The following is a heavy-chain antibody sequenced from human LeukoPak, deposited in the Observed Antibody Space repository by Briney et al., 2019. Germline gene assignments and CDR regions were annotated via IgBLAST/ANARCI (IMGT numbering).Heavy chain of an antibody. CDR1: GGSITSHY. CDR2: INYSGTT. J-gene: IGHJ4*02. Sequence: SETLSLTCTVSGGSITSHYWSWIRQTPGKELEFIGQINYSGTTYYNPSLKTRVTLSIDMSKNQFSLKLSSVTAADTAVYYCARDIEEVGATLYFDYWGQGTLVTVSS. D-gene: IGHD1-26*01. V-gene: IGHV4-59*11. CDR3: ARDIEEVGATLYFDY.